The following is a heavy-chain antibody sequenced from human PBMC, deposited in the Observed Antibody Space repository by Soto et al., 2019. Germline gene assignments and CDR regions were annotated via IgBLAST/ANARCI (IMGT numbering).Heavy chain of an antibody. D-gene: IGHD4-4*01. CDR2: IFYSGST. J-gene: IGHJ4*02. V-gene: IGHV4-31*03. CDR1: GGSIRSGGYY. Sequence: TVSGGSIRSGGYYWSWIRQHPGTGLEWIGNIFYSGSTYYNPSLKSRVTISVDTSKNQFSLKLSSVTAADTAVYFCARSYYNSYWYGYRGQGTLVTVSS. CDR3: ARSYYNSYWYGY.